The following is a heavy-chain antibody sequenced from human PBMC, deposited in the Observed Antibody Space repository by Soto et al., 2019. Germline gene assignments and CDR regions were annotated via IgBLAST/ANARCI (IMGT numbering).Heavy chain of an antibody. Sequence: PGGSLRLSCAASGFTVSSHYMSWVRQAPGKGLEWVSVIYSGGSTYYADSVKGRFTISRDNSKNTLYLQMNSLRAEDTAVYYCARGGALRFLEWLHLAGMDVWGQGTTVTVSS. J-gene: IGHJ6*02. V-gene: IGHV3-53*01. D-gene: IGHD3-3*01. CDR2: IYSGGST. CDR3: ARGGALRFLEWLHLAGMDV. CDR1: GFTVSSHY.